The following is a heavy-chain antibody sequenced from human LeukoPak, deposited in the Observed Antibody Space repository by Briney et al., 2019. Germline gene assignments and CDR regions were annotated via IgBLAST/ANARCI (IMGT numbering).Heavy chain of an antibody. Sequence: PGGSLRLSCAASGFTFDDYAMHWVRQAPGKGLEWVSGISWNSGSIGYADSVKGRFTISRDNAKNSLYLQMNSLRAEDTAVYYCAGDYYYGSGYWGQGTLVTVSS. CDR2: ISWNSGSI. CDR1: GFTFDDYA. V-gene: IGHV3-9*01. CDR3: AGDYYYGSGY. J-gene: IGHJ4*02. D-gene: IGHD3-10*01.